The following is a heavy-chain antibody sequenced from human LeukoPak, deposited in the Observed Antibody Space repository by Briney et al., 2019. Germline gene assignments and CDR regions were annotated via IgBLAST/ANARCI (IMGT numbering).Heavy chain of an antibody. CDR3: AKGPAYSSSWYSLLGDY. CDR2: IRYDGSNK. CDR1: GFTFSSYA. J-gene: IGHJ4*02. Sequence: GGSLRLSCAASGFTFSSYAMHWVRQAPGKGLEWVTFIRYDGSNKYYADSVKGRFTISRDTSKNTLYLQMNSLRAEDTAVYYCAKGPAYSSSWYSLLGDYWGQGTLVTVSS. V-gene: IGHV3-30*02. D-gene: IGHD6-13*01.